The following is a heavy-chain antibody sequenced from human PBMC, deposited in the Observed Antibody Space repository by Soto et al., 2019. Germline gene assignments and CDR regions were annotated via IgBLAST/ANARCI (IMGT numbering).Heavy chain of an antibody. CDR3: ARAPRMDPFDI. CDR1: GFIFSHYG. Sequence: PGGSLRLSCAASGFIFSHYGIHWVRQAPGKGLEWVALIRNDGSDKYYAESVTGRFTISRDNSKNTVYLQMNSLRAEDTSLYFCARAPRMDPFDIWGQGTMVTV. CDR2: IRNDGSDK. J-gene: IGHJ3*02. V-gene: IGHV3-33*01.